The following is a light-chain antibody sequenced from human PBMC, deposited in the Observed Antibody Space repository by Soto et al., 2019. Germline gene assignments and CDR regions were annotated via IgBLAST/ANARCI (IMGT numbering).Light chain of an antibody. CDR2: GAS. J-gene: IGKJ2*02. V-gene: IGKV3-20*01. CDR1: QSVSSY. CDR3: QQYGSSPCT. Sequence: EIVLTQSPGTLSLSPGERATLSCRASQSVSSYLAWYQQKPGQAPRLLIYGASSRATGIPDRFSGSGSGTDFTFTISRLEPEDFAVYYCQQYGSSPCTFGQGTKLQIK.